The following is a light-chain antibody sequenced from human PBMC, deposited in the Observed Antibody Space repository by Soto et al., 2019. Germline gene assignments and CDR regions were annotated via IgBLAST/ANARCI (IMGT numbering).Light chain of an antibody. CDR3: QKYGDSTGWT. J-gene: IGKJ1*01. CDR2: GAS. Sequence: EIVLTQSPATLSLSPGERATLSCRASQSVSSYLAWYQQKPGQAPRLLVYGASTRATGIPDRFSGSGSGTDFTLTISRLEPEDFAVYSCQKYGDSTGWTFGQGTKVDIK. V-gene: IGKV3-20*01. CDR1: QSVSSY.